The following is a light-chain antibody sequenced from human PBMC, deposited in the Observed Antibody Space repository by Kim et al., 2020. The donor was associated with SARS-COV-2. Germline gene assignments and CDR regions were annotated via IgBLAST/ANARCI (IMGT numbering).Light chain of an antibody. V-gene: IGLV3-19*01. CDR3: NSRDSNDNVV. CDR1: SLRSDY. Sequence: VASRQTVRSTCQGDSLRSDYATWYQQKPGQAPILVIYGKNNRPSGNPDRFSGSSSGNTASMTITGTQAGDEADYYCNSRDSNDNVVFGGGTQLTVL. J-gene: IGLJ2*01. CDR2: GKN.